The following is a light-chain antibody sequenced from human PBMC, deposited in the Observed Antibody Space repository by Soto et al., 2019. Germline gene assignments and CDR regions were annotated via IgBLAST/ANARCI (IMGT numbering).Light chain of an antibody. V-gene: IGKV3D-15*01. CDR1: QSVSSN. CDR2: GAS. J-gene: IGKJ1*01. CDR3: QQYNDWWT. Sequence: EIVLTQSPATLSLSPGERATLSCRASQSVSSNYVAWYQQKPGQAPRLLIYGASTRATGIPDRFSGSGSGTDFTLTISSLQSEDFAVYYCQQYNDWWTFGQGTKVDNK.